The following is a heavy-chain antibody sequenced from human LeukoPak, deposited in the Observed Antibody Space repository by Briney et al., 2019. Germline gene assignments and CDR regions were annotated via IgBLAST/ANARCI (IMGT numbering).Heavy chain of an antibody. CDR1: GLTFSSYG. Sequence: PGGSLRLSCAASGLTFSSYGMHWVRQAPGKGLEWVAFIRYDGSNKYYADSVKGRFTISRDNSKNTLYLQMNSLRAEDTAVYYCAPYPVAGLAYWGQGTLVTVSS. V-gene: IGHV3-30*02. J-gene: IGHJ4*02. CDR3: APYPVAGLAY. CDR2: IRYDGSNK. D-gene: IGHD6-19*01.